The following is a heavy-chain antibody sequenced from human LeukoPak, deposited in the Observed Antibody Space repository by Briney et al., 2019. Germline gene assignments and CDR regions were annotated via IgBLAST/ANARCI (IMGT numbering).Heavy chain of an antibody. J-gene: IGHJ4*02. Sequence: GGSLRPSCAASGFTFSSYSMNWVRQAPGKGLEWVSSISSSSSYIYYADSVKGRFAISRDNAKNSLYLQMNSLRAEDTAVYYCARDRYYYDSSGHGLDYWGQGTLVTVSS. CDR1: GFTFSSYS. CDR3: ARDRYYYDSSGHGLDY. CDR2: ISSSSSYI. V-gene: IGHV3-21*01. D-gene: IGHD3-22*01.